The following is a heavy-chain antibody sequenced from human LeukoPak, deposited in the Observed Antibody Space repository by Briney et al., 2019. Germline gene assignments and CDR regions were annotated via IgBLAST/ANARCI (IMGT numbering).Heavy chain of an antibody. Sequence: GGSLRLSCAVSGFTVSNNYMSRVRQAPGKGLEWVSVIYRDGTTFYADSVKGRFIISRDNSKNTLYLQMNSLRAEDTAVYYCAGDRPHYYDTSGGGQGALVTVSS. D-gene: IGHD3-22*01. CDR1: GFTVSNNY. CDR2: IYRDGTT. V-gene: IGHV3-66*01. J-gene: IGHJ4*02. CDR3: AGDRPHYYDTSG.